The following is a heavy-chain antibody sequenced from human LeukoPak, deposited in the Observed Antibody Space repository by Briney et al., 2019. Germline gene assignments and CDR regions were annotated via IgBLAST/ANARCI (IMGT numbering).Heavy chain of an antibody. CDR2: IRFDGSNK. CDR3: ARGTTVTWKPVDF. Sequence: GGSLRLSCAASGFTVSIYDMHWVRQAPGKGLQWVAFIRFDGSNKYYADSVKGRFTISRDNSKNTLYLQMNSLRAEDTAVYYCARGTTVTWKPVDFWGRGTLVTVSS. D-gene: IGHD4-11*01. J-gene: IGHJ4*02. CDR1: GFTVSIYD. V-gene: IGHV3-30*02.